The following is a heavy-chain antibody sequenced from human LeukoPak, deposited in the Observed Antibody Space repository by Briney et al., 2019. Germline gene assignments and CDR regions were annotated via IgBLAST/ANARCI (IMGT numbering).Heavy chain of an antibody. Sequence: GGSLRLSCVGSGFAFHNYSMHWVRRPPGKGLEWVSAINWNSDTKAYADSVKGRFTISRDRARNSLYLQMDSLRPEDTALYYCAKDAGGNGAYFYAMDVWGQGTSVTVSS. J-gene: IGHJ6*02. V-gene: IGHV3-9*01. CDR2: INWNSDTK. CDR1: GFAFHNYS. CDR3: AKDAGGNGAYFYAMDV. D-gene: IGHD4-23*01.